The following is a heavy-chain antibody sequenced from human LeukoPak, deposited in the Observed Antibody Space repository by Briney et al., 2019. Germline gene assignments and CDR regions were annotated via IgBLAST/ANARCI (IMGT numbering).Heavy chain of an antibody. V-gene: IGHV4-34*01. J-gene: IGHJ3*02. CDR1: GGSFSGYY. D-gene: IGHD2-21*02. CDR2: INHSGST. Sequence: PSETLSLTCAVYGGSFSGYYWSWIRQPPGKGLEWFGEINHSGSTNYNPSLKSRVTISVDTSKNQFSLKLSSVTAADTAVYYCASGYCGGACQLGGVDMWGQGTMVTVSS. CDR3: ASGYCGGACQLGGVDM.